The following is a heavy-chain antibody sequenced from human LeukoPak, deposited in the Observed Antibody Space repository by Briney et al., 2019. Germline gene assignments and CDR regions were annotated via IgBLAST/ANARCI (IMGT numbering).Heavy chain of an antibody. Sequence: GGSLRLSCAVSGFIFSSSAMSWVRQAPGKGLEWVSAISGGGDDTSYADSARGRFTVSRDNSKNTLYLQTNSLRAEDTAVYYCAKDSRESSGHFPYYYYYHYGLDVWGQGTTVTVSS. V-gene: IGHV3-23*01. CDR3: AKDSRESSGHFPYYYYYHYGLDV. J-gene: IGHJ6*02. D-gene: IGHD3-22*01. CDR2: ISGGGDDT. CDR1: GFIFSSSA.